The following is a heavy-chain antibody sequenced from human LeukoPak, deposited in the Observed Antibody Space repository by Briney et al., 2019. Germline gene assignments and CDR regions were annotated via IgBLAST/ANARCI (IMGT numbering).Heavy chain of an antibody. J-gene: IGHJ4*02. CDR1: GGSISSGSYY. Sequence: PSQTLSLTCTVSGGSISSGSYYWSWLRQPAGKGLEWIGRIYTSGSTNYNPSLKSRVTISADTSKNQFSLKLSSVTAADTAVYYCARDGSSWYVYFDYWGQGTLVTVSS. CDR2: IYTSGST. D-gene: IGHD6-13*01. V-gene: IGHV4-61*02. CDR3: ARDGSSWYVYFDY.